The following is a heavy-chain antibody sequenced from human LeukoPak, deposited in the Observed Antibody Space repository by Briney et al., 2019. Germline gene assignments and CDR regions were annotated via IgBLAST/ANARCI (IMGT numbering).Heavy chain of an antibody. D-gene: IGHD3-16*01. CDR1: GFIFSRYG. CDR3: AKDFFGDYLWGNWRGIDS. V-gene: IGHV3-30*02. Sequence: GGSLRLSCSASGFIFSRYGMHWVRQAPGKGLEWVAFIRYDGSDKYFADSLKGRLTISRDNSKNTLFLQLNSLRAEDTAVYYCAKDFFGDYLWGNWRGIDSWGQGTLVTVSS. CDR2: IRYDGSDK. J-gene: IGHJ4*02.